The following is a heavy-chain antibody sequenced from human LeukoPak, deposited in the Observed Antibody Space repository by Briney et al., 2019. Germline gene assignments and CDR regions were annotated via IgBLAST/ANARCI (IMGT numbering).Heavy chain of an antibody. J-gene: IGHJ4*02. Sequence: GGSLRLSCAASGFTFSDYDMHWVRQATGKGLEWVSAIGTAGDTYYTGSVKGRFTISRENAKNSLYLQMNSLRAGDTAVYYCAREREPYGYIDYWGQGTLVTVSS. CDR1: GFTFSDYD. CDR2: IGTAGDT. D-gene: IGHD6-13*01. CDR3: AREREPYGYIDY. V-gene: IGHV3-13*01.